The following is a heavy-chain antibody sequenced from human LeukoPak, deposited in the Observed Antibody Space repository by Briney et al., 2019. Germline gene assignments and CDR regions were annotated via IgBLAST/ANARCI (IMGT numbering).Heavy chain of an antibody. D-gene: IGHD3-3*01. CDR1: GGTFSSYA. J-gene: IGHJ5*02. Sequence: GASVKVSCKASGGTFSSYALHWVRQAPGQRLEWMGWINAGNGNTKYSQKFQGRVTITRDTSANTAYMELSSLRSEDTAVYYCAKGAASLRFLEWLNEAWFDPWGQGTLVTVSS. CDR3: AKGAASLRFLEWLNEAWFDP. V-gene: IGHV1-3*01. CDR2: INAGNGNT.